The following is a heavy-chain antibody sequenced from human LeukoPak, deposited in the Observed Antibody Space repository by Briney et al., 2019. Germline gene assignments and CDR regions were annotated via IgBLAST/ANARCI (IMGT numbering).Heavy chain of an antibody. J-gene: IGHJ3*01. CDR2: ISFDGSIE. CDR1: GFTFSTYA. Sequence: PGGSLRLSCAASGFTFSTYAMTWVRQTPGKGLEWVALISFDGSIEYYVDSVKGRFTISRDNSKNTLFLQMNSLRPEDTAVYYCAKDSDIAVAGSDDALDVWGQGTMVTVSS. D-gene: IGHD6-19*01. V-gene: IGHV3-30*18. CDR3: AKDSDIAVAGSDDALDV.